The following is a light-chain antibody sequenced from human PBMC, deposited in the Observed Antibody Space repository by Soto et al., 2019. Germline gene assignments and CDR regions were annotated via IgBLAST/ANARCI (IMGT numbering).Light chain of an antibody. CDR3: QQYGSSTYT. CDR1: QSVSSSY. CDR2: GTS. J-gene: IGKJ2*01. V-gene: IGKV3-20*01. Sequence: EIVLTQSPGTLSLSPGERATLSCSASQSVSSSYLAWYQQRPGQAPRLLMYGTSSRATGIPDRFSGSGSGTDFTLTISRLEPEDFAVYYCQQYGSSTYTFGQGTKVDIK.